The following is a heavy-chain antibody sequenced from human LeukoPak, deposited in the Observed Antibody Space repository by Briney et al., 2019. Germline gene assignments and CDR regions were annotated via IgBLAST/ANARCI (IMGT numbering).Heavy chain of an antibody. Sequence: GGSLGLSCAASGFMFSEHGMHWVRQTPGKGLEWVAFICDDGTKKSFADSVKGRFTISRDNSKNTVSLQMNSLRSDDTGVYYCAKDWGARGCCGDYFDYWGQGSLVAVSS. V-gene: IGHV3-30*02. D-gene: IGHD1-26*01. CDR3: AKDWGARGCCGDYFDY. CDR2: ICDDGTKK. J-gene: IGHJ4*02. CDR1: GFMFSEHG.